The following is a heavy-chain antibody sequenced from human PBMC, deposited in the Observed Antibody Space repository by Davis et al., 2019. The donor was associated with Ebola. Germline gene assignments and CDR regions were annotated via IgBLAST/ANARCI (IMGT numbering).Heavy chain of an antibody. D-gene: IGHD2-21*02. J-gene: IGHJ2*01. V-gene: IGHV3-21*01. CDR1: GFTFSSNS. Sequence: SLKLSCAASGFTFSSNSMHWVRQAPGKGLEWVSFISSSSNYIYYADSVKGRFTVSRDKAKNSLYLQMNSLRAEDTAVYYCVRDPALVVTGGGWFFGLWGRGTLVTVSS. CDR3: VRDPALVVTGGGWFFGL. CDR2: ISSSSNYI.